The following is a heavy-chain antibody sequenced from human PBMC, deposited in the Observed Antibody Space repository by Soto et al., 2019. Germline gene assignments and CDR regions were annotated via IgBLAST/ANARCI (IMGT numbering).Heavy chain of an antibody. CDR2: FDPEDGET. V-gene: IGHV1-24*01. CDR1: GYTLTELS. D-gene: IGHD3-10*02. CDR3: ATILFGPHAFDI. Sequence: ASVKVSCKVSGYTLTELSMHWVRQAPGKGLEWMGGFDPEDGETIYAQKFQGRVTMTEDTSTDTAYMELSSLRSEDTAVYDCATILFGPHAFDIQGQGTMVTVAS. J-gene: IGHJ3*02.